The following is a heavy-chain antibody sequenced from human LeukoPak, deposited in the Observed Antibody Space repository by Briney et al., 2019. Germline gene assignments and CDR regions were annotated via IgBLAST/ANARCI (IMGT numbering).Heavy chain of an antibody. CDR3: AREGTGGYDFWSVYCVY. J-gene: IGHJ4*02. D-gene: IGHD3-3*01. V-gene: IGHV1-69*13. Sequence: GASVKVSCKASGGTFSSYAMSWVRQAPGQGIERMGGIIPIFGTANYSQKFQGRLTIPADESTSTAYMELSSLRSEDTAVYYCAREGTGGYDFWSVYCVYWGQGTLVTVSS. CDR2: IIPIFGTA. CDR1: GGTFSSYA.